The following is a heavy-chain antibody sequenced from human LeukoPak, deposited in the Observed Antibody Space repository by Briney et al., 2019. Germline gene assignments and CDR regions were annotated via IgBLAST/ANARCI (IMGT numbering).Heavy chain of an antibody. Sequence: SETLTLTCTVSGGSISSYYWSWIRQPPGKGLEWIGYIYYSGSTNYNPSLKSRVTISVDTPKNQFSLKLSSVTAADTAVYYCARAIAGDDYYYYYMDVWGKGTTVTVSS. CDR3: ARAIAGDDYYYYYMDV. CDR1: GGSISSYY. D-gene: IGHD6-13*01. V-gene: IGHV4-59*01. CDR2: IYYSGST. J-gene: IGHJ6*03.